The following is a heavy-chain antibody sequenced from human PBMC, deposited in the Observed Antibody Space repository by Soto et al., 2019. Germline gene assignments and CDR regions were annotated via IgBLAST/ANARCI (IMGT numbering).Heavy chain of an antibody. Sequence: GGSLRLSCAASGFTFSSHAMNWVRQAPGKGLEWVGRIRSKANSYATAYAASVKGRFTISRDDSKNTAYLQMNSLKTEDTAVYYCTRSYSSSSKGWLDPWGQGTLVTVSS. CDR3: TRSYSSSSKGWLDP. D-gene: IGHD6-6*01. V-gene: IGHV3-73*01. CDR2: IRSKANSYAT. CDR1: GFTFSSHA. J-gene: IGHJ5*02.